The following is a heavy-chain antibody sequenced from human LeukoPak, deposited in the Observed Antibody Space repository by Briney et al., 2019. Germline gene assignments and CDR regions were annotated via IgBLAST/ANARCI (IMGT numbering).Heavy chain of an antibody. CDR3: ASNRYDFWASFDY. Sequence: PSETLSLTCAVSGGSISSGGYSWSWIRQPPGKGLEWIGYIYHSGSTYYNPSLKSRVTISVDRSKNQSSLKLSSVTAADTAVYYCASNRYDFWASFDYWGQGTLVTVSS. CDR1: GGSISSGGYS. J-gene: IGHJ4*02. CDR2: IYHSGST. V-gene: IGHV4-30-2*01. D-gene: IGHD3-3*01.